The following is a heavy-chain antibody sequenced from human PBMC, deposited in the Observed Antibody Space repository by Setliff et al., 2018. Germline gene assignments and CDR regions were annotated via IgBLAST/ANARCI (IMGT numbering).Heavy chain of an antibody. CDR1: GFNFGAYA. CDR3: AKDPNGDFFGAFDT. CDR2: ISYDKRNE. V-gene: IGHV3-30-3*02. D-gene: IGHD4-17*01. J-gene: IGHJ3*01. Sequence: GSLRLSCAASGFNFGAYAMHWVRQAPGKGLEWVAVISYDKRNEYYADSVKGRFTISRDNSKNTLYLQMNGLRAEDSALYYCAKDPNGDFFGAFDTWGQGTMVTVSS.